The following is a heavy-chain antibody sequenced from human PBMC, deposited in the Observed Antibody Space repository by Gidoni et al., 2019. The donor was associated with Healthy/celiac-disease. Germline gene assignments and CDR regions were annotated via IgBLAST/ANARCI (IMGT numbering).Heavy chain of an antibody. V-gene: IGHV4-59*01. CDR1: GGSISSYS. CDR3: ARGGGPYCGGDCSFDY. CDR2: IYYSGST. J-gene: IGHJ4*02. Sequence: QVQLQESGPGRVKPSGTLSLTCTVPGGSISSYSWSWSRQPPGKGLEWIGYIYYSGSTTYHPSLKSRVTISVDTSKIQFSLKLSSVTAADTAVYYCARGGGPYCGGDCSFDYWGQGTLVTVSS. D-gene: IGHD2-21*02.